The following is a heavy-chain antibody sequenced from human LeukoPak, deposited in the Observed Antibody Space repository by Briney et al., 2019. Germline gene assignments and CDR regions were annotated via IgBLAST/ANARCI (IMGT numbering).Heavy chain of an antibody. D-gene: IGHD2/OR15-2a*01. CDR2: INYSGST. Sequence: KPSETLSLTCTVSGGSIRSDYWSWIRQPPGKGLEWIGYINYSGSTNYNPSLRSRLTISVDTSRNQFSLKLSSVTAADTAVYYCARHDCDSSRCSVNWFDPWGQGTLVTVSS. J-gene: IGHJ5*02. CDR3: ARHDCDSSRCSVNWFDP. V-gene: IGHV4-59*08. CDR1: GGSIRSDY.